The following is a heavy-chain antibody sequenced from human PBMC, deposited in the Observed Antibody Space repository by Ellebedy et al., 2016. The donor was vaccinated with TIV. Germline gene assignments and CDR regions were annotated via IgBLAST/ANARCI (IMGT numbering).Heavy chain of an antibody. V-gene: IGHV1-69*13. J-gene: IGHJ6*02. CDR1: GDTFGSYA. CDR2: IIPLFGTT. D-gene: IGHD2-2*01. Sequence: SVKVSXXASGDTFGSYALSWVRQAPGQGLEWMGGIIPLFGTTNYAQKFQGRVTITADESTSAAYMELSSLRSEDTAVYYCAGGLVYCSSPSCVVYYYYGMDVWGQGTTVTVSS. CDR3: AGGLVYCSSPSCVVYYYYGMDV.